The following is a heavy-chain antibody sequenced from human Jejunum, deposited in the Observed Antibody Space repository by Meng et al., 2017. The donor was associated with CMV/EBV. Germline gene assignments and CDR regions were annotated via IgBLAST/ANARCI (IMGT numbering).Heavy chain of an antibody. CDR2: IITVDGTT. CDR3: ATPMTYYASWRGYPPFDY. Sequence: VRQAPGQGLEWMGTIITVDGTTSYAQKFRHRVTITADRSTYTAYMELSSLTSDDTAVYYCATPMTYYASWRGYPPFDYWGQGTLVTVSS. D-gene: IGHD3-3*01. J-gene: IGHJ4*02. V-gene: IGHV1-69*08.